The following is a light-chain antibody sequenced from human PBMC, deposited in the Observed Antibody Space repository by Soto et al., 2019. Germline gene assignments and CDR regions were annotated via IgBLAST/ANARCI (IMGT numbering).Light chain of an antibody. CDR1: SSDVGGYDY. CDR2: EVS. V-gene: IGLV2-23*02. CDR3: CSYAGSSTFYV. J-gene: IGLJ1*01. Sequence: QSVLTQPASVSGSPGQSITISCTGTSSDVGGYDYVSWHQQHPGKAPKVIIYEVSXRPSGVSNRFSGSKSGNTASLTISGLQAEDEADYYCCSYAGSSTFYVFGTGTKVTV.